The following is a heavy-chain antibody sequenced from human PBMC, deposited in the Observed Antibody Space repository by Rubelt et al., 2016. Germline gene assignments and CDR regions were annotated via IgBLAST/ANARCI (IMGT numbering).Heavy chain of an antibody. D-gene: IGHD6-13*01. J-gene: IGHJ4*02. CDR3: ARGWQQLKLDC. CDR1: GYTFTSYG. V-gene: IGHV1-18*01. CDR2: ISAYNGNT. Sequence: QVQLVQSGAEVKKPGASVKVSCKASGYTFTSYGISWVRQAPGQGLEWMGWISAYNGNTNVAQKLQGSGTMTTDTSTSTADMGLRSLRSDDAGVYYGARGWQQLKLDCWGQGTLATVSS.